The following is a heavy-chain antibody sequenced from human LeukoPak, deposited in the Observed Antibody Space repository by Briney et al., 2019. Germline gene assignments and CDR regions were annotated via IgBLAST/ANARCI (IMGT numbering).Heavy chain of an antibody. J-gene: IGHJ3*02. CDR2: INSSSNTI. CDR1: GFTFSSYS. Sequence: PGGSLRLSCAASGFTFSSYSMNWVRQAPGKGLEWISYINSSSNTIYYTDSVRGRFTISRDNAKNSLYLQMNSLRAEDTAVYYCARVSILIVPYYAFDIWGQGTMVTVSS. D-gene: IGHD2/OR15-2a*01. V-gene: IGHV3-48*04. CDR3: ARVSILIVPYYAFDI.